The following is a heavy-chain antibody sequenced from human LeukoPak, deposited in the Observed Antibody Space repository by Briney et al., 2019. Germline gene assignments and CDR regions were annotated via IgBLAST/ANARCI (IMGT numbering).Heavy chain of an antibody. V-gene: IGHV3-49*03. D-gene: IGHD1-1*01. CDR2: IGSKAYGETA. CDR1: GFTFGDYA. Sequence: GGSLRLSCTASGFTFGDYAMSWIRQAPGKGLEWVGFIGSKAYGETADYAASVKGRFTISRDDSKAIAYLQMNSLKTEDTAVYHCTRDRGAYNLYDYWGQGTLVTVSS. CDR3: TRDRGAYNLYDY. J-gene: IGHJ4*02.